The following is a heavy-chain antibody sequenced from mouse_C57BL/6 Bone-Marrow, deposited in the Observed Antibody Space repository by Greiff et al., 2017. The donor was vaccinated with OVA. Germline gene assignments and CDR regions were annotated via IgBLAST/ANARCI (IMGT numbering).Heavy chain of an antibody. CDR2: IDPSDSYT. CDR3: AREDSSGQCAD. Sequence: QVQLQQPGAELVMPGASVKLSCKASGYTFTSYWMHWVKQRPGQGLEWIGEIDPSDSYTNYNQKFKGKSTLTVDKSSSTAYMQLSSLTSEDSAVYVCAREDSSGQCADWGQGTLVTVSA. D-gene: IGHD3-2*02. J-gene: IGHJ3*01. CDR1: GYTFTSYW. V-gene: IGHV1-69*01.